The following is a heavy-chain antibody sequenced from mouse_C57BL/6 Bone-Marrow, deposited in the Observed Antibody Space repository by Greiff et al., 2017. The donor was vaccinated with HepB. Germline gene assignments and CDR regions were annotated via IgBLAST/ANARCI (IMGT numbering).Heavy chain of an antibody. D-gene: IGHD1-1*01. J-gene: IGHJ1*03. V-gene: IGHV1-81*01. CDR3: ARWVLRRYFDV. CDR2: IYPRSGNT. CDR1: GYTFTSYG. Sequence: VKLQQSGAELARSGASVKLSCKASGYTFTSYGISWVKQRTGQGLEWIGEIYPRSGNTYYNEKFKGKATLTADKSSSTAYMELRSLTSEDSAVYFCARWVLRRYFDVWGTGTTVTVSS.